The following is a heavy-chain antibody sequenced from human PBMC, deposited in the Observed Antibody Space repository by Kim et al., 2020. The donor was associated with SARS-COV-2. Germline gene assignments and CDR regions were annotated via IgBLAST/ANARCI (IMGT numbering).Heavy chain of an antibody. CDR1: GGSISSYY. CDR2: IYYSGST. J-gene: IGHJ3*02. D-gene: IGHD6-13*01. Sequence: SQTLSLTCTVSGGSISSYYWSWIRQPPGKGLEWIGYIYYSGSTNYNPSLKSRVTISVDTSKNQFSLKLSSVTAADTAVYYCARHHKQQLVPRINAFDIWGQGTMVTVSS. CDR3: ARHHKQQLVPRINAFDI. V-gene: IGHV4-59*01.